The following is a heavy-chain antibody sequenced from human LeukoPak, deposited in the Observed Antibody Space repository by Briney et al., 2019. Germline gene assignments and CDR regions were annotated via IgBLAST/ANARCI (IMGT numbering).Heavy chain of an antibody. V-gene: IGHV5-51*01. CDR3: ARLMDPYYYDSSGYYYSSRHGNGPLDY. Sequence: GESLKISCKGSGYSFTSYWIGWVRQMPGKGLEWMGIIYPGDSDTRYSPSFQGQVTISADKSISTAYLQWSSLKASDTAMYYCARLMDPYYYDSSGYYYSSRHGNGPLDYWGQGTLVTVSS. J-gene: IGHJ4*02. CDR2: IYPGDSDT. D-gene: IGHD3-22*01. CDR1: GYSFTSYW.